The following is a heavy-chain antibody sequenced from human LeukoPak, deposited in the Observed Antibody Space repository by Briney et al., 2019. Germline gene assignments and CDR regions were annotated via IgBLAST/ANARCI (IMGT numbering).Heavy chain of an antibody. Sequence: GGSLRLSCAASGFTFSSYAMSWVRQAPGKGLEWVSAISGSGGSTYYADSVKGRFTISRDNPKNTLYLQMNSLRAEDTAVYYCAKDRGLVGATGAFDIWGQGTMVTVSS. CDR3: AKDRGLVGATGAFDI. CDR1: GFTFSSYA. D-gene: IGHD1-26*01. V-gene: IGHV3-23*01. CDR2: ISGSGGST. J-gene: IGHJ3*02.